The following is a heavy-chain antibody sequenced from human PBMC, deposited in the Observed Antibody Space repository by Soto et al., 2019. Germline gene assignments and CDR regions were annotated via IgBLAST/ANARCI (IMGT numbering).Heavy chain of an antibody. CDR1: GYTFTGYY. Sequence: ASVKVSCKASGYTFTGYYMHWVRQAPGQGLEWMGWINPNSGGTNYAQKFQGWVTMTRDTSISTAYMELSRLRSDDTAVYYCARDLTMVRRVIRYSIGYWGQATLVTVSS. J-gene: IGHJ4*02. CDR2: INPNSGGT. V-gene: IGHV1-2*04. CDR3: ARDLTMVRRVIRYSIGY. D-gene: IGHD3-10*01.